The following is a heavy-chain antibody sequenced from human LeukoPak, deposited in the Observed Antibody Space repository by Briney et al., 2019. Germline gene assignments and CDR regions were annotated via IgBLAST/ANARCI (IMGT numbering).Heavy chain of an antibody. D-gene: IGHD3-16*01. CDR2: IHHSGST. V-gene: IGHV4-4*02. CDR3: ARGEDETWFAP. Sequence: PSGTLSLTCAVSGGSVSSTNWWSWVRQPPGEGLEWIAEIHHSGSTNYNPSLKSRVTISVDTSKNQFSLKLSSVTAADTAVYYCARGEDETWFAPWGQGALVTVPS. J-gene: IGHJ5*02. CDR1: GGSVSSTNW.